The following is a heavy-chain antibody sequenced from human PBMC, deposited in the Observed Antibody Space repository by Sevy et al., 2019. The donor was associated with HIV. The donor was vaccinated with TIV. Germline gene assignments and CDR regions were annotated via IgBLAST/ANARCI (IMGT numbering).Heavy chain of an antibody. Sequence: ASVKVSCKASGRTFSNYAISWVRQAPGQGLEWVGGIIPMFGTANYEQKFQGRVTITADESTSTAYMELSSLRSEDTAVYYCARSMSWYASFDYWGQGTLVTVSS. CDR3: ARSMSWYASFDY. CDR1: GRTFSNYA. CDR2: IIPMFGTA. J-gene: IGHJ4*02. D-gene: IGHD6-13*01. V-gene: IGHV1-69*13.